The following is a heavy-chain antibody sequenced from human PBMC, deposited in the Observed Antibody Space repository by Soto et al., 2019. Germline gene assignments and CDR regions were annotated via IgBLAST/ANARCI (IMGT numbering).Heavy chain of an antibody. J-gene: IGHJ6*02. CDR1: GYTFTSYG. CDR3: ARWGYCSSTSCYGLYGMDV. V-gene: IGHV1-18*01. CDR2: ISAYNGNT. Sequence: QVQLVQSGAEVKKPGASVKVSCKASGYTFTSYGISWVRQAPGQGLEWMGWISAYNGNTNYAQKLQGGVTMTTDTSTSTAYMELRSLRSDDTAVYYCARWGYCSSTSCYGLYGMDVWGQGTTVTVSS. D-gene: IGHD2-2*01.